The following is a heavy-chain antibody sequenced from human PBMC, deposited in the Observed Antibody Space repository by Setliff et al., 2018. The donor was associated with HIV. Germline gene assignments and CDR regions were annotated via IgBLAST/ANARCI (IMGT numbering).Heavy chain of an antibody. CDR2: IHYSGIT. J-gene: IGHJ3*02. CDR1: RDSINGHW. V-gene: IGHV4-59*11. CDR3: ARYKCINFACVGFDI. D-gene: IGHD3-9*01. Sequence: LSLPCTVSRDSINGHWWSWIRQPPGKGLEWTGSIHYSGITHYNPSLKSRLTMSVDTSKNQVSLKLTSVTAADTAVYYCARYKCINFACVGFDIWGQGTVVTVSS.